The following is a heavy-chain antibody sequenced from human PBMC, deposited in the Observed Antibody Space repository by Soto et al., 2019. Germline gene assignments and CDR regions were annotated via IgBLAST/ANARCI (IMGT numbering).Heavy chain of an antibody. CDR3: ASSYGTSWYGDY. CDR1: GGTFNNYA. V-gene: IGHV1-69*01. CDR2: VIPSFGTA. J-gene: IGHJ4*02. D-gene: IGHD6-13*01. Sequence: QVQLVQSGAEVQKPGSSVKVSCKASGGTFNNYAVTWVRQAPGQGLEWMGGVIPSFGTANYAQKFQGRATITPDESTSTVYMELSSLKSDDTAVYFCASSYGTSWYGDYWGQGTLVTVSS.